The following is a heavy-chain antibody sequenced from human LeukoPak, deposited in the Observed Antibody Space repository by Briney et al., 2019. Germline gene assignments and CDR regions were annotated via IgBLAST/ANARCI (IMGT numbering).Heavy chain of an antibody. Sequence: SQTLSLTCTVSGGSISSGDYYWSWIRQPPGKGLEWIGYIYYSGSTYYNPSLKSRVTISVDTSKNQFSLKLSSVTAADTAVYYCARDFLAGYSSSWFDYWGQGTLVTVSS. CDR1: GGSISSGDYY. J-gene: IGHJ4*02. CDR3: ARDFLAGYSSSWFDY. V-gene: IGHV4-30-4*01. D-gene: IGHD6-13*01. CDR2: IYYSGST.